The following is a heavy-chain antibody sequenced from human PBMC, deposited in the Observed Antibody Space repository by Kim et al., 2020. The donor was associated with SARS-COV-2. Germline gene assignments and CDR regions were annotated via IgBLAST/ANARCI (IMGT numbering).Heavy chain of an antibody. CDR1: GFTFSSYG. J-gene: IGHJ4*01. V-gene: IGHV3-30*18. CDR2: ISYDGSNK. D-gene: IGHD6-13*01. CDR3: AKDLSLGIAAANYFDY. Sequence: GSLRLSCAASGFTFSSYGMHWVRQAPGKGLEWVAVISYDGSNKYYADSVKGRFTISRDNSKNTLYLQMNSLRAEDTAVYYCAKDLSLGIAAANYFDYWG.